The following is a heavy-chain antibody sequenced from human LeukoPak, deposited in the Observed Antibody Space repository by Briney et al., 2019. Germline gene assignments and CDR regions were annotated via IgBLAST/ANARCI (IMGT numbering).Heavy chain of an antibody. CDR2: IYYSGGT. CDR1: GDSISSYY. J-gene: IGHJ3*02. Sequence: SETLSLTCTVSGDSISSYYWSWIRQPPGKGLEWIGYIYYSGGTDYNPSLKSRVTVSVDTSKNQFSLKLRSVTAADTAVYYCARHVTISGPYDASDIWGQGTMVTVSP. V-gene: IGHV4-59*08. D-gene: IGHD5-24*01. CDR3: ARHVTISGPYDASDI.